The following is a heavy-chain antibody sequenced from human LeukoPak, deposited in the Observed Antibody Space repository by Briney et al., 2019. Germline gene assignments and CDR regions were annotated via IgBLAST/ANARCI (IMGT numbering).Heavy chain of an antibody. CDR1: GGTFSSYA. J-gene: IGHJ6*02. CDR2: IIPIFGTA. V-gene: IGHV1-69*13. Sequence: SVKVSCKASGGTFSSYAISWVRQAPGQGLEWMGGIIPIFGTANYAQKFQGRVTITADESMSTAYMELSSLRSEDTAVYYCARVGVYSGYDWATHYYYYGMDVWGQGTTVTVSS. CDR3: ARVGVYSGYDWATHYYYYGMDV. D-gene: IGHD5-12*01.